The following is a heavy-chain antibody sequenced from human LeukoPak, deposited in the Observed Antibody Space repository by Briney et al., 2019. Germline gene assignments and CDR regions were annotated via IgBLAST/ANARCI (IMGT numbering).Heavy chain of an antibody. V-gene: IGHV3-23*01. J-gene: IGHJ4*02. CDR1: GFHFSGYG. CDR3: AKQRGIYMYRPFED. D-gene: IGHD2/OR15-2a*01. Sequence: SGGSLRLSCAGSGFHFSGYGMSWVRQAPGKGLEWVSGLTVSGVPTYYADSVKGRFTISRDNAKNTLYLQMNSLRAEDRAIYYCAKQRGIYMYRPFEDWGQGTLVTVSS. CDR2: LTVSGVPT.